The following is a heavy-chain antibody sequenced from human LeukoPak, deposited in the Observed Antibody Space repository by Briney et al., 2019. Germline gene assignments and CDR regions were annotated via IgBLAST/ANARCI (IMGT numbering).Heavy chain of an antibody. V-gene: IGHV4-59*01. CDR3: AREGGIVGATTPFDY. CDR1: GGSISSYY. CDR2: IYYSGST. Sequence: SETLSLTCTVSGGSISSYYWSWIRQPPGKGLEWIGCIYYSGSTNDNPSLKSRVTISVDTSKNHFSLKLSSVTAADTAVYYCAREGGIVGATTPFDYWGQGTLVTVSS. D-gene: IGHD1-26*01. J-gene: IGHJ4*02.